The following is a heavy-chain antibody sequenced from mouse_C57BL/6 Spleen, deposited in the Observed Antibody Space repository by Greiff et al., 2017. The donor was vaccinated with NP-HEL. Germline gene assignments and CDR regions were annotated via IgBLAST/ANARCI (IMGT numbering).Heavy chain of an antibody. CDR2: IDPEDGET. CDR1: GFNIKDYY. J-gene: IGHJ3*01. Sequence: VQLKQSGAELVKPGASVKLSCTASGFNIKDYYMHWVKQRTEQGLEWIGRIDPEDGETKYAPKFQGKATIPADPSSNTAYLQLSSLTSADTAVYYCARERVPGRAWFAYWGQGTLVTVSA. CDR3: ARERVPGRAWFAY. V-gene: IGHV14-2*01.